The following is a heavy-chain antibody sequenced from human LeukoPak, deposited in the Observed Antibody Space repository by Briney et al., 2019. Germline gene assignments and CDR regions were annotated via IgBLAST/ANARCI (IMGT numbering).Heavy chain of an antibody. CDR2: INSDGSST. J-gene: IGHJ6*02. CDR1: GFTFSSYW. D-gene: IGHD2-2*01. V-gene: IGHV3-74*01. Sequence: GGSLRLSCAASGFTFSSYWMHWVRQAPGKGLVWVSRINSDGSSTSYADSVKGRFTISRDNAENTLYLQMNSLRAEDTAVYYCARATPDIVVVPAAVELSYGMDVWGQGTTVTVSS. CDR3: ARATPDIVVVPAAVELSYGMDV.